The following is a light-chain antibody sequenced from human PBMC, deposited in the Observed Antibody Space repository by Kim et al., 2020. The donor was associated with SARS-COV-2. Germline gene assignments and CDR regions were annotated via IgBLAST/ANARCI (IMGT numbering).Light chain of an antibody. CDR2: AAS. J-gene: IGKJ1*01. V-gene: IGKV3-11*01. Sequence: WLPGESATLSGMASQSVSSYLAWYQQKPGQAPRLLIYAASNRATGIPARFSGSGSGTDFTLTISSLEPEDFAVYYCQERSNWPRTFGQGTKVDIK. CDR1: QSVSSY. CDR3: QERSNWPRT.